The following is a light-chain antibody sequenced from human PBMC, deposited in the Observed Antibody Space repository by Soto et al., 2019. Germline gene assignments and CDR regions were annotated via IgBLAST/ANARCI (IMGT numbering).Light chain of an antibody. CDR2: WAS. V-gene: IGKV4-1*01. J-gene: IGKJ4*01. Sequence: SPLSCWSSPSVLYSSNNKNYLAWYQQKRGQPPKVLIYWASTRESGVPDRFSGSGSGTDFTLTINSLQAEDVAVYYCQQYYNSPLTFGGGTKVEIK. CDR1: PSVLYSSNNKNY. CDR3: QQYYNSPLT.